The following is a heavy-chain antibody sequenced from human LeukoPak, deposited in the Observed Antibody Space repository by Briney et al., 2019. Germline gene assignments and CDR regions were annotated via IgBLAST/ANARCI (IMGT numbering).Heavy chain of an antibody. J-gene: IGHJ5*02. V-gene: IGHV3-21*01. CDR1: GFNLNSYT. D-gene: IGHD2-21*01. Sequence: GGSLRLSCAVSGFNLNSYTMTWVRQAPGKGLEWVSSFTSPTGSTHYADSLKGRFTMSRDNARNSVFLQMDRLGAEDTAVYYCVRHIDHWGQGTQVTVSS. CDR2: FTSPTGST. CDR3: VRHIDH.